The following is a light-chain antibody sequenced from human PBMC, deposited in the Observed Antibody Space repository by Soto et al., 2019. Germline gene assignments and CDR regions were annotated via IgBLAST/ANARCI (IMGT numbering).Light chain of an antibody. CDR1: QSISSD. J-gene: IGKJ1*01. Sequence: EIVMTPFPARLYVSHRERPTFSHLASQSISSDLAWYQQKPGQAPRLLIYGASTRATGIPARFSGSGSGTEFTLTISSLQPEDFAAYYCQQYGSSSRTFGQGTKVDIK. V-gene: IGKV3D-15*01. CDR2: GAS. CDR3: QQYGSSSRT.